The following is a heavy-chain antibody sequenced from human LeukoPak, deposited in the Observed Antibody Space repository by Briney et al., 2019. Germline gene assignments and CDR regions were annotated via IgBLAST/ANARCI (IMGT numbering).Heavy chain of an antibody. Sequence: SETLSLTCTVSGASVSSGSYYWSWIRQPPGKGLEWIGYMYDTGSTNYIPSPKSRVTLSVDTSKKQTSLKLYSVTAADTAVYYCARASTYYYDSSGGYYYHDYWGQGTLVTVSS. D-gene: IGHD3-22*01. CDR2: MYDTGST. CDR3: ARASTYYYDSSGGYYYHDY. V-gene: IGHV4-61*01. CDR1: GASVSSGSYY. J-gene: IGHJ4*02.